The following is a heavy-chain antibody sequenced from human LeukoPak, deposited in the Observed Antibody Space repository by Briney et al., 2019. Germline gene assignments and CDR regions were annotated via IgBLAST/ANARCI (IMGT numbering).Heavy chain of an antibody. CDR3: ARVVSRYQLPLLDY. V-gene: IGHV1-2*02. D-gene: IGHD2-2*01. Sequence: ASVKVSCKASGYTFTGYYMHWVRQAPGQGLEWMGWINPNSGGTNYAQKFQGRVTMTRDTSISTAYMELSRLRSDDTAVYYCARVVSRYQLPLLDYWGQGTLVTVSS. J-gene: IGHJ4*02. CDR1: GYTFTGYY. CDR2: INPNSGGT.